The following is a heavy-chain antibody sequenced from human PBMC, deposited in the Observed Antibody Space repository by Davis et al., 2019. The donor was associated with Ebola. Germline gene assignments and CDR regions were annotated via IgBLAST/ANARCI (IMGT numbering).Heavy chain of an antibody. J-gene: IGHJ6*02. CDR3: ARDTGSTSCPIWDERCYYYYYGMDV. Sequence: ASVKVSCKASGYTFTGYYMHWVRQAPGQGLEWMGWINPNSGGTNYVQKFQGRVTMTRDTSIGTAYMELTRLESDDTAVYYCARDTGSTSCPIWDERCYYYYYGMDVWGQGTTVTVSS. CDR1: GYTFTGYY. CDR2: INPNSGGT. V-gene: IGHV1-2*02. D-gene: IGHD2-2*01.